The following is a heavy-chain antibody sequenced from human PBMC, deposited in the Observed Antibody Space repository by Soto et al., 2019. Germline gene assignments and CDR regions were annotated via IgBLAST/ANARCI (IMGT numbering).Heavy chain of an antibody. CDR1: GYRFTDYW. Sequence: PGESLKISCKASGYRFTDYWIGWVRQMPGKGLECMGIIYPDDSDTRYSPSFQGQVIISADKSISTAYLQWSSLKASDTAMYYCARLNIVVVPAAKNWFDPWGQGTLVTVSS. D-gene: IGHD2-2*01. J-gene: IGHJ5*02. CDR3: ARLNIVVVPAAKNWFDP. V-gene: IGHV5-51*01. CDR2: IYPDDSDT.